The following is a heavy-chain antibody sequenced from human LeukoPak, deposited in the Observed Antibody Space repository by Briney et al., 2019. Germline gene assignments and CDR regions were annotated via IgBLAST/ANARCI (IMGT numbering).Heavy chain of an antibody. Sequence: GSLRLSCAASGFTFSSYAISWVRQAPGKGLEWVSAISGSGGSTYYADSVKGRFTISRDNSKNTLYLQMNSLRAEDTAVYYCAKDVDSSGYPFDYWGQGTLVTVSS. CDR2: ISGSGGST. CDR3: AKDVDSSGYPFDY. D-gene: IGHD3-22*01. J-gene: IGHJ4*02. V-gene: IGHV3-23*01. CDR1: GFTFSSYA.